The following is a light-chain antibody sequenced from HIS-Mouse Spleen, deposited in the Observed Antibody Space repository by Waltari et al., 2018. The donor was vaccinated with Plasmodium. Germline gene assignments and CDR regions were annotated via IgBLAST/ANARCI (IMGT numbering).Light chain of an antibody. V-gene: IGLV2-14*01. CDR2: EVS. CDR3: SSYTSSSTRV. J-gene: IGLJ2*01. CDR1: SSDVGGYNY. Sequence: QSALTQPASVSGSPGQSITISCTGTSSDVGGYNYVYWYQQHPGKAPKLMIYEVSNRPSGFSNRFSGSKSGNTASLTISGLQAEDEADYYCSSYTSSSTRVFGGGTKLTVL.